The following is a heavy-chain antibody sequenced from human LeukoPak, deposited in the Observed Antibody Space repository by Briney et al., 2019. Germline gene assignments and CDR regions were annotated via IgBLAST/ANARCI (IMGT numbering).Heavy chain of an antibody. CDR2: IYYSGST. J-gene: IGHJ5*02. CDR3: ARSPVLLWFGEFLNWFDP. CDR1: GGSISSYY. D-gene: IGHD3-10*01. Sequence: SETLSLTCTVSGGSISSYYWSWIRQPPGKGLEWIGYIYYSGSTNYNPSLKSRVTISVDTSKNQFSLKLSSVTAADTAVYYCARSPVLLWFGEFLNWFDPWGQGTLVTVSS. V-gene: IGHV4-59*08.